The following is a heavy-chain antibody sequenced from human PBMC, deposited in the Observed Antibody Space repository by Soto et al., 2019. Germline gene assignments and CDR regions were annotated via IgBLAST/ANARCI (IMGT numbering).Heavy chain of an antibody. J-gene: IGHJ4*02. Sequence: QVQLVQSGAEVKKPGSSVKVSCKASGGTFSSYTISWVRQAPGQGLEWMGRIIPILGIANYAQKFQGRVTITADKSTSTAYMELSGLRSEDTAVYYCERVCSSTSCYRNSFDYWGQGTLVTVSS. D-gene: IGHD2-2*01. CDR1: GGTFSSYT. V-gene: IGHV1-69*02. CDR3: ERVCSSTSCYRNSFDY. CDR2: IIPILGIA.